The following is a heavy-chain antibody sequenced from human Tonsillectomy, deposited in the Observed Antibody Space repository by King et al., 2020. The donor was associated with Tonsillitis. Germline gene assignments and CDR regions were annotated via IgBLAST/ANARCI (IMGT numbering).Heavy chain of an antibody. V-gene: IGHV3-30*03. Sequence: VQLVESGGGVVQPGRSLRLSCAASGFTFSSYGMHWVRQAPGKGLEWVAVISYDGSNKYYADSVKGRFTISRDNSKNTLYLQMNSLRAEDTAVYYCATLYYINSLVNSYYYYGMDVWGQGTTVTVSS. CDR1: GFTFSSYG. D-gene: IGHD3-16*01. CDR3: ATLYYINSLVNSYYYYGMDV. J-gene: IGHJ6*02. CDR2: ISYDGSNK.